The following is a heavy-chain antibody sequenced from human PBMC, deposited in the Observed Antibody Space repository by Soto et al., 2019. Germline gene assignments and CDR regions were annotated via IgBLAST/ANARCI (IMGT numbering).Heavy chain of an antibody. Sequence: GGSLRLSCAASGFTFSAYALSWVRQAPGKGLEWVSGISGGGGSVTHYAESVKGRFTIPRDNSKNTLYLQMNSLRAEDTAVYFCANSGDHLAATRHNYNYETDVWGQGTTVTVSS. J-gene: IGHJ6*01. CDR2: ISGGGGSVT. D-gene: IGHD5-12*01. CDR3: ANSGDHLAATRHNYNYETDV. V-gene: IGHV3-23*01. CDR1: GFTFSAYA.